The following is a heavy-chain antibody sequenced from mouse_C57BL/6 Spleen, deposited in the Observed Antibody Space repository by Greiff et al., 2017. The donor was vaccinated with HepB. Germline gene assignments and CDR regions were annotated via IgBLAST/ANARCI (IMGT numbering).Heavy chain of an antibody. D-gene: IGHD1-1*02. CDR3: ARSGGWYFFFDY. V-gene: IGHV1-4*01. Sequence: VQLQQSGAELARPGASVKMSCKASGYTFTSYMMHWVKQRPGQGLEWIGYINPSSGYTKYNQKFKDKATLTADKSSSTAYMQLSSLTSEDSAVYYCARSGGWYFFFDYWGQGTTLTVSS. CDR1: GYTFTSYM. J-gene: IGHJ2*01. CDR2: INPSSGYT.